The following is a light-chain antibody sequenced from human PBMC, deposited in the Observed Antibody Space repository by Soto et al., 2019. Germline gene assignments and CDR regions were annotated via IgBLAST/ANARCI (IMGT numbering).Light chain of an antibody. CDR3: QQRFNWPRFT. CDR1: QSVSSY. CDR2: DAS. J-gene: IGKJ2*01. Sequence: EIVLTQSPATLSLSPWERAALSCRASQSVSSYLAWYQQKPGQAPRLLIYDASNRATGIPARFSGGGSGTDFTLTISSLEPEDFAVYYCQQRFNWPRFTFGQGTKLEIK. V-gene: IGKV3-11*01.